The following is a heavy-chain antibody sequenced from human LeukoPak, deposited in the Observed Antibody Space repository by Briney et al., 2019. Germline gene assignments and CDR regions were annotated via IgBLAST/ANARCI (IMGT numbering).Heavy chain of an antibody. CDR2: IYYSGIT. D-gene: IGHD6-13*01. J-gene: IGHJ5*02. CDR1: GGSISSSSYY. V-gene: IGHV4-39*01. CDR3: ARRNGHSWDVGNWFDP. Sequence: ETLSLTCSVSGGSISSSSYYWVWIRQPPGLGLVSIGSIYYSGITYYNQSLKSRATVSVHKSKNKFSLRLNSVTAADTAVYYCARRNGHSWDVGNWFDPWGQGTVVTVSS.